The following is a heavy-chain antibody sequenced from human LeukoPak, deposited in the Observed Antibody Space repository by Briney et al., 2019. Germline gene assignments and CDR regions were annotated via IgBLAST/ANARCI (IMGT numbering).Heavy chain of an antibody. D-gene: IGHD3-16*02. CDR1: GYTFTSYA. J-gene: IGHJ6*03. Sequence: GASVKVSCKASGYTFTSYAMNWVRQAPGQGLEWMGWINPNSGGTNCAQKFQGRVTMTRDTSISTAYMELSRLRSDDTAVYYCARGSAYYDYVWGSYRYGTMDVWGKGTTVTVSS. CDR2: INPNSGGT. V-gene: IGHV1-2*02. CDR3: ARGSAYYDYVWGSYRYGTMDV.